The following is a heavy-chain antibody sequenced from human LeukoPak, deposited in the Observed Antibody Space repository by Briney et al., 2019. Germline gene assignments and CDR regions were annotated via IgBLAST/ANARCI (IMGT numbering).Heavy chain of an antibody. J-gene: IGHJ4*02. CDR3: ARGNIVSTITEVDY. D-gene: IGHD5/OR15-5a*01. V-gene: IGHV3-30*04. Sequence: GGSLRLSRAASGFTFSSYAMHWVRQAPGKGLEWVAVMSYDGSNKYYADSVKGRFTISRDNSKNTLYLQMNSLRSEDTAVYYCARGNIVSTITEVDYWGQGTLVTVSS. CDR2: MSYDGSNK. CDR1: GFTFSSYA.